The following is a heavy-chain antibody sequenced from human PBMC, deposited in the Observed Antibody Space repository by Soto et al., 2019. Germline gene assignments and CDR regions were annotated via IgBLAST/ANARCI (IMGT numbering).Heavy chain of an antibody. CDR3: ARPWNSDYTADAFDI. CDR2: IKLDGSEE. J-gene: IGHJ3*02. V-gene: IGHV3-7*01. CDR1: GFTFSSYW. Sequence: PGGSLRLSCAPSGFTFSSYWMSWVRQAPGKGLEWVANIKLDGSEEYYVDSVKGRFTISRDNAKNSLYLQMNNLRAEDTAVYYCARPWNSDYTADAFDIWGQGTMVTVSS. D-gene: IGHD3-3*01.